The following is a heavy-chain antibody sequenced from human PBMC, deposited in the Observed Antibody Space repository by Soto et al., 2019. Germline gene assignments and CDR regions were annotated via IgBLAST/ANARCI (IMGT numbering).Heavy chain of an antibody. J-gene: IGHJ6*02. D-gene: IGHD2-15*01. V-gene: IGHV3-15*07. Sequence: EVQLVESGGGFIYPGGSLRLSCAASGLTISNAWMNWVRQAPGKGLEWVGRIKPNTDGGTTDYAAAVKGRFTVSRDDSKNTLYLQMNSLRTVVAAVYYCTTGSVEGVWGQGTTVTVSS. CDR1: GLTISNAW. CDR2: IKPNTDGGTT. CDR3: TTGSVEGV.